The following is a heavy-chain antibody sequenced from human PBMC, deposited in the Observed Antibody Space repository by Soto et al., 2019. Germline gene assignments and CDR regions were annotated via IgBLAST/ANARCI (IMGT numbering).Heavy chain of an antibody. Sequence: GESLKISCKGSGYSFTSYWIGWVRQMPGKGLEWMGIIYPGDSDTRYSPSFQGQVTISADKSISTAYLQWSSLKASDTAMYYCARQPHDSSPGSYRLAVWGQRATDTGSS. V-gene: IGHV5-51*01. CDR3: ARQPHDSSPGSYRLAV. J-gene: IGHJ6*02. CDR1: GYSFTSYW. CDR2: IYPGDSDT. D-gene: IGHD2-15*01.